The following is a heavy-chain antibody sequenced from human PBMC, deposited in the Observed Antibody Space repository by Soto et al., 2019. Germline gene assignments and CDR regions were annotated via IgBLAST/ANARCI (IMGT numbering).Heavy chain of an antibody. D-gene: IGHD5-18*01. CDR1: GYSFTSYW. J-gene: IGHJ4*02. Sequence: GESLKISCKGSGYSFTSYWIGWVRQMPGKGLEWMGIIYPGDSDTRYSPSFQGQVPISAAKSISTAYLQCSSLQASDTAMYYCARAHTAMAPPYFDYWGQGTLVTVSS. CDR2: IYPGDSDT. CDR3: ARAHTAMAPPYFDY. V-gene: IGHV5-51*01.